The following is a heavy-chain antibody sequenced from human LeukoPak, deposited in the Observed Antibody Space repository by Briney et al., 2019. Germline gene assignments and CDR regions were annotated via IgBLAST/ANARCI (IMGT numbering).Heavy chain of an antibody. CDR1: VFTLSIYW. V-gene: IGHV3-74*01. CDR2: ITSDGSST. D-gene: IGHD3-10*01. J-gene: IGHJ4*02. Sequence: PGGCLRLSCAVSVFTLSIYWMHCVRQAPGKGLVWVLHITSDGSSTSYADSVKGRFTISRDNSKNTLYLQMNSLRAEDTAVYYCAKGGSHYYGSGSYAPRSSPFDYWGQGTLVTVPS. CDR3: AKGGSHYYGSGSYAPRSSPFDY.